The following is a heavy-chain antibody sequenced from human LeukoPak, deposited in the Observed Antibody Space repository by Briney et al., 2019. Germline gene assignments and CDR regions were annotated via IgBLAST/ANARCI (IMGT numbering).Heavy chain of an antibody. CDR1: VGIFIRTY. J-gene: IGHJ6*03. D-gene: IGHD5-18*01. V-gene: IGHV4-4*07. CDR2: IYGSGIT. CDR3: ARWKFYACSGYSPGYYMDV. Sequence: SETLSLTCTVSVGIFIRTYWSSIRQSAGTGLEWIGRIYGSGITDYNPSLKSRVTMSLDTSRRQFSLRLTSVNAADTDFYFCARWKFYACSGYSPGYYMDVWGKGTTVSVFS.